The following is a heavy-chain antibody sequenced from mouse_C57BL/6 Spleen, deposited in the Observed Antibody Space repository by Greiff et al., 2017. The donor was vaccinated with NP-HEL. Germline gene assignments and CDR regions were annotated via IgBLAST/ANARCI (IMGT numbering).Heavy chain of an antibody. Sequence: EVKLMESGGGLVQPGGSMKLSCVASGFTFSNYWMNWVRQSPEKGLEWVAQIRLKSDNYATHYAESVKGRFTISRDDSKSSVYLQMNNLRAEDTGIYYCTGVLVATDYWGQGTTLTVSS. CDR3: TGVLVATDY. CDR1: GFTFSNYW. CDR2: IRLKSDNYAT. V-gene: IGHV6-3*01. J-gene: IGHJ2*01. D-gene: IGHD1-1*01.